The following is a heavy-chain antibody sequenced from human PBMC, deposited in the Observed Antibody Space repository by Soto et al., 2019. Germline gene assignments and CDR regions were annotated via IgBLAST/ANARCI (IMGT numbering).Heavy chain of an antibody. D-gene: IGHD3-10*01. J-gene: IGHJ6*02. CDR3: ARAGLDYGSGLGMDV. V-gene: IGHV5-10-1*01. Sequence: GESLKISCKGSGYSFTSYWISWVRQMPGKGLEWMGRIDPSDSYTNYSPSFQGHVTISADKSISTAYLQWSSLKASDTAMYYCARAGLDYGSGLGMDVWGQGTTVTVSS. CDR2: IDPSDSYT. CDR1: GYSFTSYW.